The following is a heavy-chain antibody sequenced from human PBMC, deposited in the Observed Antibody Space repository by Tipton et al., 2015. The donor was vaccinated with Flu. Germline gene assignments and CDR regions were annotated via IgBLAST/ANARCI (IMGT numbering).Heavy chain of an antibody. V-gene: IGHV4-59*12. CDR2: IYSSGRST. J-gene: IGHJ4*02. CDR1: GGSISGYY. CDR3: ASRNYYDVGGWSTTDY. D-gene: IGHD3-22*01. Sequence: TLSLTCTVSGGSISGYYWSWIRQPPGRGLEWIGYIYSSGRSTNYNPSVKSRVTISVDTSKNRFSLRLSSVTAADTAVYYCASRNYYDVGGWSTTDYWGQGTLVTVSS.